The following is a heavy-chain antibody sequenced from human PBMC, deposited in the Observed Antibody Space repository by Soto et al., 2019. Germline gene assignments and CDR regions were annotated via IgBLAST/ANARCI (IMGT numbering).Heavy chain of an antibody. J-gene: IGHJ5*02. D-gene: IGHD1-1*01. CDR3: ARELATPGGNNHFDP. Sequence: TLSLTCGVSGGTVASSHWWSWFRQSPGRGLEWIGNVYHTGDTNFNPSLQSRVTFSVDKSNNQFSLRLTSVTAADTAVYSCARELATPGGNNHFDPWGPGNLVTVSS. V-gene: IGHV4-4*01. CDR2: VYHTGDT. CDR1: GGTVASSHW.